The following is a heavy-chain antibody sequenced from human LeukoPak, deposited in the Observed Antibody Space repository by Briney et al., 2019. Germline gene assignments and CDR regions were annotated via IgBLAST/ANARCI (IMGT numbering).Heavy chain of an antibody. CDR2: INPKSGGT. Sequence: GASVKVSCKASGYIFTGYYMHWVRQAPGQGLEWMGWINPKSGGTNYAQKLRGRVTMTRDTSITTAYMELSGLSSDDTAVYYCAREVPTEYWFDPWGQGTLVTVSS. CDR1: GYIFTGYY. CDR3: AREVPTEYWFDP. V-gene: IGHV1-2*02. J-gene: IGHJ5*02. D-gene: IGHD1-1*01.